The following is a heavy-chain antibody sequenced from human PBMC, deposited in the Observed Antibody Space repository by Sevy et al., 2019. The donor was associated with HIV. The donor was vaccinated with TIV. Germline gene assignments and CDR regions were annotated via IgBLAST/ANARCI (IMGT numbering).Heavy chain of an antibody. CDR3: ARGPSFLVVSDAPVDY. V-gene: IGHV3-48*01. CDR2: INSRSSTI. Sequence: GGSLRLSFVASGFTFSTNSMNWVRQAPGKGLEWVSYINSRSSTIHYADSVKGRFTIFRDNAQNSLYLQMNSLRGEDTAVYYCARGPSFLVVSDAPVDYWGQGTLVTVSS. CDR1: GFTFSTNS. J-gene: IGHJ4*02. D-gene: IGHD2-8*02.